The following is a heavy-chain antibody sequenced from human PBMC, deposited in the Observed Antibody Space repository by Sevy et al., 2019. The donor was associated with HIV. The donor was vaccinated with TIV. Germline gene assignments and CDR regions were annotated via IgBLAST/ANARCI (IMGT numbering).Heavy chain of an antibody. CDR3: AKDFTGFYGMDV. Sequence: GGSLRLSCEVSGLSVTNNGMHWVRQAPGKGLEWVAVISSDGINKYYGDSVKGRFIISRDRSKNDLYLQMNILRIEDTAVYYCAKDFTGFYGMDVWGQGTTVTVSS. D-gene: IGHD3-9*01. V-gene: IGHV3-30*18. CDR1: GLSVTNNG. J-gene: IGHJ6*02. CDR2: ISSDGINK.